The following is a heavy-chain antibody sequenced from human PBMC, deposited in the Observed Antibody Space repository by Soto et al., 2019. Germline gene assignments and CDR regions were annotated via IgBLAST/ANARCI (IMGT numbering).Heavy chain of an antibody. CDR2: IDPSGYTT. CDR3: GRENPAMAHFDH. V-gene: IGHV1-46*04. Sequence: GASVKVSCKASEYTFTIYSILWVRQAPGQGLEWMGIIDPSGYTTTYSQNLQGRVTMTRDTSTSTVYMELSSLRSEDTAVYYCGRENPAMAHFDHWGQGTVVTVSS. J-gene: IGHJ4*02. CDR1: EYTFTIYS. D-gene: IGHD5-18*01.